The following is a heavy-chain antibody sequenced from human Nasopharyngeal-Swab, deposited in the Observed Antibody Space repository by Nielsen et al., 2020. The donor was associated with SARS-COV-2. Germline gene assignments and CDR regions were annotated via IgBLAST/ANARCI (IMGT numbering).Heavy chain of an antibody. V-gene: IGHV3-23*01. J-gene: IGHJ3*02. CDR3: ARVAAAADAFDI. Sequence: GESLKISCAASGFTFSSYAMSWVRQAPGKGLEWVSAISGSGGSTYYADSVKGRFTISRDNSKNTLYLQMNSLRAEDTAVYYCARVAAAADAFDIWGQGTMVTVSS. D-gene: IGHD6-13*01. CDR2: ISGSGGST. CDR1: GFTFSSYA.